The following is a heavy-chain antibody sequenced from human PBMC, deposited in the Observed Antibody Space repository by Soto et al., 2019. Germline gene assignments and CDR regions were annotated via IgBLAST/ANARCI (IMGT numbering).Heavy chain of an antibody. CDR3: VRGLGRGGYTSGGWFDP. D-gene: IGHD5-12*01. CDR1: GESFSGYY. Sequence: NPSETLSLTCAVYGESFSGYYWTWIRQPPGKGLEWIGEINHSGSTKYNPSLKSRVSILADTSKNQFSVKLTSVTAADTAVYYCVRGLGRGGYTSGGWFDPWGQGTLVTVSS. V-gene: IGHV4-34*01. CDR2: INHSGST. J-gene: IGHJ5*02.